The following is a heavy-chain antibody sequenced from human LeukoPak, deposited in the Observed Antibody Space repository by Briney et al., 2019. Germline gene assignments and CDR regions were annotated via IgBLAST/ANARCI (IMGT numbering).Heavy chain of an antibody. CDR3: ARQLGYCSSTSCYADKVDY. V-gene: IGHV4-39*01. Sequence: SETLSLTCTVSGGSISSSSYYWGWIRQPPGKGPEWIGSIYCSGSTYYNPSLKSRVTISVDTSKNQFSLKLSSVTAADTAVYYCARQLGYCSSTSCYADKVDYWGQGTLVTVSS. D-gene: IGHD2-2*01. CDR2: IYCSGST. CDR1: GGSISSSSYY. J-gene: IGHJ4*02.